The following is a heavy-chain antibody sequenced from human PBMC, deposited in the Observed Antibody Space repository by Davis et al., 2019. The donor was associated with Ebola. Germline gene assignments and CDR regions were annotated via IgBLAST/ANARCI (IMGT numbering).Heavy chain of an antibody. Sequence: ASVKVSCKASGYTFTGYYMHWVRQAPGQGLEWMGWINPNSGGTNYAQKFQGRVTMTRDTSISPAYTELSRLRSDDTAVYYCARANSSSWYAHFDYWGQGTLVTVSS. CDR2: INPNSGGT. CDR1: GYTFTGYY. J-gene: IGHJ4*02. D-gene: IGHD6-13*01. CDR3: ARANSSSWYAHFDY. V-gene: IGHV1-2*02.